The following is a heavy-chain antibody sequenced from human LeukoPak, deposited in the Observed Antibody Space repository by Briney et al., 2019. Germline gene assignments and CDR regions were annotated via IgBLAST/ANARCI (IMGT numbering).Heavy chain of an antibody. J-gene: IGHJ4*02. CDR3: ARVGSGWGGAFDY. CDR2: ISSSSSTI. V-gene: IGHV3-48*04. D-gene: IGHD6-19*01. CDR1: GFTFSSYS. Sequence: GGSLRLSCAASGFTFSSYSMNWVRQAPGKGLEWVSYISSSSSTIYYADSVKGRFTISRDNAKNSLYLQMNSLRAEDTAVYYCARVGSGWGGAFDYWGQGTLVTVSS.